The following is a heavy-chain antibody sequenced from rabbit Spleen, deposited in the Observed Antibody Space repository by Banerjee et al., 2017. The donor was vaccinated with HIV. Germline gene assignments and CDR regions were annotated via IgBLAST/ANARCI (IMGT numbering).Heavy chain of an antibody. CDR3: ARDTGSSFSSYGMDL. CDR2: ILTGGGNT. D-gene: IGHD8-1*01. V-gene: IGHV1S40*01. Sequence: QSLEESGGDLVKPGASLTLTCTASGFSFSSSYWICWVRQAPGKGLEWIGCILTGGGNTYYANWAKGRFTISKTSSTTVTLQMTSLTVADTATYFCARDTGSSFSSYGMDLWGPGTLVTVS. J-gene: IGHJ6*01. CDR1: GFSFSSSYW.